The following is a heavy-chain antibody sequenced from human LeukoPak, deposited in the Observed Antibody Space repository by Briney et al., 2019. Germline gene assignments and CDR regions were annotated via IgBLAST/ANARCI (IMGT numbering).Heavy chain of an antibody. CDR3: ARKGGLGNYGFFGY. Sequence: SVKVSCKASGGTFSSYTISWVRQAPGQGLEWMGRIIPILGEPDYAQKFQGRVTITADVSTSTAYMELSSLRSEDTAVYYCARKGGLGNYGFFGYWGKGTLVTVSS. D-gene: IGHD3-10*01. J-gene: IGHJ4*02. V-gene: IGHV1-69*02. CDR2: IIPILGEP. CDR1: GGTFSSYT.